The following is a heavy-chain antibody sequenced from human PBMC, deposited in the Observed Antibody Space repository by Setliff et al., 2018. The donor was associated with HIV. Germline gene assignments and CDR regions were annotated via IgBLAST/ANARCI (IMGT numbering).Heavy chain of an antibody. CDR2: IYTTGST. CDR3: ARHFGWLPREIDY. J-gene: IGHJ4*02. CDR1: GGSISSYY. Sequence: PSETLSLTCTVSGGSISSYYWSWIRQPPGKGLEWIGYIYTTGSTNYNPSLKRRVTMSVDTSKNQFSLKLSSVTAADTAVYYCARHFGWLPREIDYWGQGTLVTVSS. D-gene: IGHD5-12*01. V-gene: IGHV4-4*09.